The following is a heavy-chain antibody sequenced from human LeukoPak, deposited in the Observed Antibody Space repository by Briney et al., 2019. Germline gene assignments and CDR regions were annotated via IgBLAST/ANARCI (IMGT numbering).Heavy chain of an antibody. V-gene: IGHV3-11*01. CDR2: ISSGDTTI. CDR3: AWRMMVDYGGADY. Sequence: GGSLRLSCAASGFTFSDYYMSWIRQAPGKGLEWVSCISSGDTTIYYADSVKGRFTISRDNAKNSLYLQMNSLRAEDTAVYYCAWRMMVDYGGADYWGQGTLVTVSS. CDR1: GFTFSDYY. J-gene: IGHJ4*02. D-gene: IGHD4-23*01.